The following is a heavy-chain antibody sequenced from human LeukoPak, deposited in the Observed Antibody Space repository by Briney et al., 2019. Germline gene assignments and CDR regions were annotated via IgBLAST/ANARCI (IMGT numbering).Heavy chain of an antibody. J-gene: IGHJ4*02. D-gene: IGHD4-17*01. CDR3: ARDLGYGDYESFDY. CDR2: IYSGGST. Sequence: PGGSLRLSCAASGFTFSSYAMSWVRQAPGKGLEWVSVIYSGGSTYYADSVKGRFTISRDNSKNTLYLQMNSLRAEDTAVYYCARDLGYGDYESFDYWGQGTLVTVSS. CDR1: GFTFSSYA. V-gene: IGHV3-66*02.